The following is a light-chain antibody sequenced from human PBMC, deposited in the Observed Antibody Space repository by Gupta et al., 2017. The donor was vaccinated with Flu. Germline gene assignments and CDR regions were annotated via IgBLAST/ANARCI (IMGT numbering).Light chain of an antibody. J-gene: IGKJ4*01. Sequence: PSVRSASVGDRVTITCRASHGITSYLAWYQQKPGKAPKLLIYAASTLQSGVPSRFSGSGSGTEFTLTISSLQPEDFATYYCQQLNSRPLTFGGGTTVEIK. CDR1: HGITSY. V-gene: IGKV1-9*01. CDR3: QQLNSRPLT. CDR2: AAS.